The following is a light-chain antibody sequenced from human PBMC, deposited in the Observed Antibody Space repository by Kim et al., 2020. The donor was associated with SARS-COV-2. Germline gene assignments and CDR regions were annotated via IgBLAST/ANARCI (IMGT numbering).Light chain of an antibody. J-gene: IGLJ1*01. CDR3: QVWDTVTDDYV. Sequence: APGQTARVTRGGNNIGGHSVPWYQHKPGQAPVLVIYYDSDRPSGIPERFSGSKAATTATLTISRVEAGDEADYYCQVWDTVTDDYVFGTGTKVTVL. CDR2: YDS. CDR1: NIGGHS. V-gene: IGLV3-21*01.